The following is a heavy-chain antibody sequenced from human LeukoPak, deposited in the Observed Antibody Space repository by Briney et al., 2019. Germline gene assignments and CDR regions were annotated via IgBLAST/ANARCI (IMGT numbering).Heavy chain of an antibody. Sequence: GGSLRLSCAASGFSFSSYRMNWVRQAPGKGLEWVSSVSNSGDYIHYADSVKGRFTISRDNSKNSLYLQMNSLRAEDTAVYYCARARFETTVTTLVRKKDYYYYNMDVWGKGTTVTVSS. J-gene: IGHJ6*03. V-gene: IGHV3-21*06. CDR2: VSNSGDYI. CDR1: GFSFSSYR. CDR3: ARARFETTVTTLVRKKDYYYYNMDV. D-gene: IGHD4-17*01.